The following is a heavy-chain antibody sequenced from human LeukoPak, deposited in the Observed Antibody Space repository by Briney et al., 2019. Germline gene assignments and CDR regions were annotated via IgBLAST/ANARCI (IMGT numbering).Heavy chain of an antibody. CDR2: IWYDGSNK. CDR3: ARDQGSGSSWYEVPGY. J-gene: IGHJ4*02. V-gene: IGHV3-33*01. Sequence: GRSLRLSCAASGFTFSSHGMHWVCQAPGKGLEWVAVIWYDGSNKYYADSVKGRFTISRDNSKNTLYLQMNSLRAEDTAVYYCARDQGSGSSWYEVPGYWGQGTLVTVSS. D-gene: IGHD6-13*01. CDR1: GFTFSSHG.